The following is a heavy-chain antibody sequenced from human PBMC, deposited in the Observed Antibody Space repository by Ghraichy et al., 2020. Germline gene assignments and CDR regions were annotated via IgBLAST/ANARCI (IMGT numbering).Heavy chain of an antibody. D-gene: IGHD3-3*01. V-gene: IGHV3-48*02. Sequence: GGSLRLSCAASGFTFSSYSMNWVRQAPGKGLEWVSYISSSSSTIYYADSVKGRFTISRDNAKNSLYLQMNSPRDEDTAVYYCARGYYDFWSGYLAHGMDVWGQGTTVTVSS. CDR1: GFTFSSYS. J-gene: IGHJ6*02. CDR2: ISSSSSTI. CDR3: ARGYYDFWSGYLAHGMDV.